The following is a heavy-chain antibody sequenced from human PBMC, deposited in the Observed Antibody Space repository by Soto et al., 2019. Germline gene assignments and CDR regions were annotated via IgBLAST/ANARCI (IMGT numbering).Heavy chain of an antibody. CDR1: GGSFSVYY. D-gene: IGHD2-2*01. CDR3: ARALKSTIVVVPADMSDWFDH. V-gene: IGHV4-34*01. CDR2: INHSGST. J-gene: IGHJ5*02. Sequence: SETLSLTFAVYGGSFSVYYWSWILQPPGKXLXXIGEINHSGSTKYNTYLKSRVNISVDKYKKQFSLKLRYVNAAEKTVYYCARALKSTIVVVPADMSDWFDHWGQGTLVTVSS.